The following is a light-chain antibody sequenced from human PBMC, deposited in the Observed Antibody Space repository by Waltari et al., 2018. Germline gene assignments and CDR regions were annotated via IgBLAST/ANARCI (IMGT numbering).Light chain of an antibody. CDR1: QAISNY. J-gene: IGKJ4*01. Sequence: DIQMTQSPSSLSASVGHSVTLTCRASQAISNYLAWYQQKPGKVPKLLIYAASILQSGVPSRFSGTGSGTGFSLTISSLQPEDVATYYCQKYNSAPLTFGGGTKVEIK. CDR3: QKYNSAPLT. V-gene: IGKV1-27*01. CDR2: AAS.